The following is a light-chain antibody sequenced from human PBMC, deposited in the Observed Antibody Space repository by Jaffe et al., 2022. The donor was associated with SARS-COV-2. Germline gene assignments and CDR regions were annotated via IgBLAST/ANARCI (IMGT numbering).Light chain of an antibody. Sequence: SYVLTQPPSVSVAPGQTAKITCGGNNIGSRSVHWFQQKPGQAPVLVIYYDNSRPSGIPERISGSNSGNTATLTISRVEAGDEADYYCQVWDSSSDQYVFGAGTKVTVL. J-gene: IGLJ1*01. V-gene: IGLV3-21*04. CDR3: QVWDSSSDQYV. CDR2: YDN. CDR1: NIGSRS.